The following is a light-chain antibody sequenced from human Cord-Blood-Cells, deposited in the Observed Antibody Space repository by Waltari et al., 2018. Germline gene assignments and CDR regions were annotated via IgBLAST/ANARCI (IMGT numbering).Light chain of an antibody. CDR3: SSYTSSSRV. V-gene: IGLV2-14*01. J-gene: IGLJ2*01. Sequence: QSALTKPASVSGSPGQSITISCTGTSSDVGGYNYVSWYQQHPGKAPKPMIYDVSKRPSGVSNRFSGSKSGNTASLTISGLQAEDEADYYCSSYTSSSRVFGGGTKLTVL. CDR2: DVS. CDR1: SSDVGGYNY.